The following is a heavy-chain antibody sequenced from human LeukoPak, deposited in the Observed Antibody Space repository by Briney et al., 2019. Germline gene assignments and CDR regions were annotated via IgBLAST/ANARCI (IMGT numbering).Heavy chain of an antibody. D-gene: IGHD6-13*01. CDR2: ISSAGTT. CDR3: ARDLEAANTYYFDY. CDR1: GXTVSSSY. J-gene: IGHJ4*02. V-gene: IGHV3-66*01. Sequence: TGGSLRLSCAASGXTVSSSYMSWVRQAPGKGLEWVSIISSAGTTYYADSVKGRFTISRDNSKNTVYLQVNSLRDEDTAVYYCARDLEAANTYYFDYWGQGTMVTVSS.